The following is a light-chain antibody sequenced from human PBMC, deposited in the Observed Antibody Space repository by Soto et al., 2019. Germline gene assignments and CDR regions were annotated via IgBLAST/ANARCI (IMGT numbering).Light chain of an antibody. CDR1: QSVSSSY. CDR2: DAS. J-gene: IGKJ1*01. V-gene: IGKV3-11*01. Sequence: EIVLTQSPCTLSLSPGERATLSCRASQSVSSSYLAWYQQKPGQAPRLLIYDASNRATGIPARFSGSGSGTDFTLTISSLEPEDFAVYYCQQRSNWPPWTFGQGSKVDIK. CDR3: QQRSNWPPWT.